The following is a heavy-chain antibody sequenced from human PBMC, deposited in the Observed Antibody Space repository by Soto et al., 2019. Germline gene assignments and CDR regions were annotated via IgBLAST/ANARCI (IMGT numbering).Heavy chain of an antibody. V-gene: IGHV3-53*01. J-gene: IGHJ5*01. CDR3: EKERTGELIPTCFDS. Sequence: GGSLRLSCAVSGFTVRANYMSWVRQAPGKGLEWVSVIYSGGTTYYADSVKGRFIISRDISKNTLYLQMNILRAEDKAIYYCEKERTGELIPTCFDSWGQGILVTVS. CDR2: IYSGGTT. D-gene: IGHD1-7*01. CDR1: GFTVRANY.